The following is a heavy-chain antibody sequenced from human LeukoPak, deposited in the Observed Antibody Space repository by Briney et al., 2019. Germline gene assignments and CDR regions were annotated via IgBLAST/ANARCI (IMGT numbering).Heavy chain of an antibody. D-gene: IGHD3-3*01. CDR2: INAGNGNT. J-gene: IGHJ4*02. CDR3: ARSVHPEGFLEWLSTSQYYFDY. CDR1: GYTFTSYA. V-gene: IGHV1-3*03. Sequence: ASVKVSCKASGYTFTSYAMHWVRQAPGQRLEWMGWINAGNGNTKYSQEFQGRVTITRDTSASTAYMELSSLRSEDMAVYYCARSVHPEGFLEWLSTSQYYFDYWGQGTLVTVSS.